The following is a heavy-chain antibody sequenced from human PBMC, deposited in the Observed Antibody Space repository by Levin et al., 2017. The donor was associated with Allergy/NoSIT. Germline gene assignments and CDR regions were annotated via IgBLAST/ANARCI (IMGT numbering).Heavy chain of an antibody. CDR1: GFTLGLYW. Sequence: VASVKVSCEASGFTLGLYWMSWVRQAPGKGLEWVANIKEDGSEKYYVDSVRGRFTISRDNAKNSLYLQMSSLRVEDTAVYYCASGGDGVIIPWGQGTRVTVSS. D-gene: IGHD3-3*01. J-gene: IGHJ5*02. CDR3: ASGGDGVIIP. V-gene: IGHV3-7*01. CDR2: IKEDGSEK.